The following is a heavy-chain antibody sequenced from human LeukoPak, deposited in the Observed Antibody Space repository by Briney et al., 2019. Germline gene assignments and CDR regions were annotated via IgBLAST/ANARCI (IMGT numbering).Heavy chain of an antibody. V-gene: IGHV3-48*04. Sequence: GGSLRLSCAASGFTFNSYWMHWARQAPGRGLEWLSYISSTSSAIYYADSVKGRFTISRDNAKNSLYLQMDSLRAEDTAIYYCARVIGSYGDSAYWGQGTLVTVSS. CDR2: ISSTSSAI. CDR3: ARVIGSYGDSAY. CDR1: GFTFNSYW. J-gene: IGHJ4*02. D-gene: IGHD3-16*01.